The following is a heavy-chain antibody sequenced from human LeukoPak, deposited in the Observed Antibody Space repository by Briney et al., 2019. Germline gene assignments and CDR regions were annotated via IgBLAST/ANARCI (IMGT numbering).Heavy chain of an antibody. CDR1: GFTLSSYA. CDR2: ISDSGGST. V-gene: IGHV3-23*01. CDR3: AAGIVGYSSTHVAGGTEY. J-gene: IGHJ4*02. D-gene: IGHD2-2*01. Sequence: GGSLRLSCAASGFTLSSYAMSWVRQAPGKGLEWVSGISDSGGSTSYAVSVKGRFTISRDSSKNTLYLQMNSLRADEPPVYHCAAGIVGYSSTHVAGGTEYWGQGTLVTVSS.